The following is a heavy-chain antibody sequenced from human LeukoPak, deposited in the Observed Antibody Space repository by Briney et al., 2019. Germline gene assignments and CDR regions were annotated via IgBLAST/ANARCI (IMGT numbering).Heavy chain of an antibody. Sequence: SETLSLTCAVSIYSISSGYYWGWIRQPPGKGLAWIGSIHHSGSTYYNPSLKSRVTISVDTSNNQFSLKLTSVTAADTALYYCARINGAYLIDYWGQGALVTVSS. J-gene: IGHJ4*02. CDR3: ARINGAYLIDY. D-gene: IGHD4-17*01. V-gene: IGHV4-38-2*01. CDR1: IYSISSGYY. CDR2: IHHSGST.